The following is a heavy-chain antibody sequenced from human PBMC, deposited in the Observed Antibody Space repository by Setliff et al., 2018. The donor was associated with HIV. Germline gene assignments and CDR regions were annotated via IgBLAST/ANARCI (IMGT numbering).Heavy chain of an antibody. V-gene: IGHV1-69*13. CDR1: GGAFSKCA. Sequence: SVKVSCKASGGAFSKCALNWVRQAPGQGLEWMGGIIPIVGTANYAQKFQGRVTITADEFTTTAYMELNSLRSEDTAVYYCARGPLLAGLGPYFFDYWGQGTLGTVS. CDR2: IIPIVGTA. CDR3: ARGPLLAGLGPYFFDY. J-gene: IGHJ4*02. D-gene: IGHD7-27*01.